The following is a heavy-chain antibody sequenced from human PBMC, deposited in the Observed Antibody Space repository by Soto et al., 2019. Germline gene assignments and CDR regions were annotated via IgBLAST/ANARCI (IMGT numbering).Heavy chain of an antibody. V-gene: IGHV3-72*01. J-gene: IGHJ4*02. CDR3: ADLTWGAYYLP. CDR1: GFALSDHY. CDR2: IRDKAQSYST. Sequence: EVQLVESGGDLVQPGGSLRLSCVASGFALSDHYMDWVRLAPGKGLEWLGLIRDKAQSYSTDYAESVRGRFTISRDDSKNSLYLQMNSLPTEYTAIYYCADLTWGAYYLPWGQGTLVTVSS. D-gene: IGHD3-22*01.